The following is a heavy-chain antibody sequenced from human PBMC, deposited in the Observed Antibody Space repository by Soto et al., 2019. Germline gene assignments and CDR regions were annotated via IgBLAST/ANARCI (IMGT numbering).Heavy chain of an antibody. CDR1: GYTFTNSG. CDR3: ARDQGITTFGVYSMYYYGMDV. V-gene: IGHV1-18*01. Sequence: QVQLVQSGAEVKKPGASMKVSCKASGYTFTNSGIIWVRQAPGQGLEWLGWINTDNGNTNYAQHLQGRVTLTTDTSTSTAYMELRSMRSDDTAVYYCARDQGITTFGVYSMYYYGMDVWGPGTTVTVSS. CDR2: INTDNGNT. J-gene: IGHJ6*02. D-gene: IGHD3-3*01.